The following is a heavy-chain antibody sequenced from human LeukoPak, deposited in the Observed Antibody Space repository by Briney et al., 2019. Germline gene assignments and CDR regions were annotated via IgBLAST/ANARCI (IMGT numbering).Heavy chain of an antibody. D-gene: IGHD1-1*01. Sequence: AGGSLRLSCAASGFRFSSYEMNWVRQAPGKGLEWVSVIYSGGSTYYADSVKGRFTITRDNSKNTVYLQMNSLRAEDTAVYYCARDSETETGWYYYGMDVWGQGTTVTVSS. CDR2: IYSGGST. CDR1: GFRFSSYE. V-gene: IGHV3-53*01. CDR3: ARDSETETGWYYYGMDV. J-gene: IGHJ6*02.